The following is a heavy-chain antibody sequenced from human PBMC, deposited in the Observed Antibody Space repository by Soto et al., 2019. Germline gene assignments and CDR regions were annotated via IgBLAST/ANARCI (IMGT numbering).Heavy chain of an antibody. CDR3: ARDSRRGDLDY. CDR2: IYNTGTT. Sequence: QAQLQESGPGLVKPSETLSLTCSVSGGSISSYYWSWIRQSPGKGLEWISYIYNTGTTNYNPSLKNRVTISLDTAMNPFSLKLDSVTAADTAVDYCARDSRRGDLDYWGPGNLVTVSS. V-gene: IGHV4-59*01. J-gene: IGHJ4*02. CDR1: GGSISSYY. D-gene: IGHD3-10*01.